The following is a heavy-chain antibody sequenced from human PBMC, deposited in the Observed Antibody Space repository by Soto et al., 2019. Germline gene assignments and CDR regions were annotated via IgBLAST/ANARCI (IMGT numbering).Heavy chain of an antibody. CDR3: ARESGNSGWHYFDY. D-gene: IGHD6-19*01. V-gene: IGHV1-46*01. J-gene: IGHJ4*01. Sequence: ASVKVSCKASGYSFTNNHMHWVRQAPGQGPEWMGIIKPSGGSTNNAQKFQGRVTMSSDTSTTTVYMELSSLRSDDTAVYYCARESGNSGWHYFDYWG. CDR2: IKPSGGST. CDR1: GYSFTNNH.